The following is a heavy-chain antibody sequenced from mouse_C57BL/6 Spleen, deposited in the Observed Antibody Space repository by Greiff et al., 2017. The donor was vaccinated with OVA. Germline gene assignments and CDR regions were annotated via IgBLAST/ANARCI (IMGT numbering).Heavy chain of an antibody. CDR2: IYPGDGDT. Sequence: QVQLQQSGPELVKPGASMKISCKASGYAFSSSWMNWVKQRPGKGLEWIGRIYPGDGDTNYNGKFKGKATLTADKSSSTAYMQLSSLTSEDSAVYFCARSVVYYFDYWGQGTTLTVSS. V-gene: IGHV1-82*01. CDR1: GYAFSSSW. J-gene: IGHJ2*01. CDR3: ARSVVYYFDY.